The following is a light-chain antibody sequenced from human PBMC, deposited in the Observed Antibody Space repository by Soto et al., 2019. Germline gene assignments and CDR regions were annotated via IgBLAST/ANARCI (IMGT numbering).Light chain of an antibody. V-gene: IGLV2-14*01. Sequence: QSVLTQPASVSGSPGQSITISCTGTSSDVGGYNYVSWYQLHPDKAPKLMVYEVSNRPSGVSNRFSGSESGNTASLTISGLQAEDEADYYCSSYTSSTAYVFGTGTKVTVL. CDR3: SSYTSSTAYV. CDR1: SSDVGGYNY. J-gene: IGLJ1*01. CDR2: EVS.